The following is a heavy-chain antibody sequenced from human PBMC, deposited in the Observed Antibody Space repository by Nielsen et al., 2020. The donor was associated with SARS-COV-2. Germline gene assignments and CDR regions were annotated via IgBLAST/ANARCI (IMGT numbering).Heavy chain of an antibody. J-gene: IGHJ3*02. Sequence: GESLKISCAASGFTFSSYWMHWVRQAPGKGLVWVSRIDTDGSSTSYADSVKGRFTISRDNSKNTLYLQMNSLRAEDTAVYYCARDHGSAFDIWGQGTMVTVSS. CDR3: ARDHGSAFDI. V-gene: IGHV3-74*01. CDR2: IDTDGSST. CDR1: GFTFSSYW.